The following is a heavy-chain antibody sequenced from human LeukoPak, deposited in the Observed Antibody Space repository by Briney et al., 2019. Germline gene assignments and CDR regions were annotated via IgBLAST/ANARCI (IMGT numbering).Heavy chain of an antibody. CDR1: GGSISSSSYY. V-gene: IGHV4-39*01. J-gene: IGHJ3*02. Sequence: SETLSLTCTVSGGSISSSSYYWGWIRQPPGKGLEWIGSIYYSGSTYYNPSLKSRVTISVDTSKNQFSLKLSSVTAADTAVYYCARPHYYDSSGYNDAFDIWGRGTMVTVSS. CDR2: IYYSGST. D-gene: IGHD3-22*01. CDR3: ARPHYYDSSGYNDAFDI.